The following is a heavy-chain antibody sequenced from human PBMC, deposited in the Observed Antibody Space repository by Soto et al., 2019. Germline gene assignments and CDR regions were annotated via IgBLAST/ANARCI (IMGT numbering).Heavy chain of an antibody. CDR2: IYYSGST. CDR1: GGSISSYY. CDR3: ARSSSAIFGVVIIQAIDYGMDV. V-gene: IGHV4-59*01. J-gene: IGHJ6*02. Sequence: NPSETLSLTCTVSGGSISSYYWSWIRQPPGKGLEWIGYIYYSGSTNYNPSLKSRVTISVDTSKNQFSLKLSSVTAADTAVYYCARSSSAIFGVVIIQAIDYGMDVWGQGTTVTVSS. D-gene: IGHD3-3*01.